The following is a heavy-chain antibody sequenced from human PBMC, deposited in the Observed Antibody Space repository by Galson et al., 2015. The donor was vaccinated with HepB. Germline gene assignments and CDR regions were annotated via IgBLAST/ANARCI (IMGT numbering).Heavy chain of an antibody. V-gene: IGHV3-30-3*01. CDR2: ISYNGGNE. D-gene: IGHD3-10*01. CDR1: GFTFSDYA. J-gene: IGHJ4*02. CDR3: ARAPPRGPIDY. Sequence: SLRLSCAASGFTFSDYAMHWVRQAPGKGLQWVAVISYNGGNEYYADSVRGRFTISRDDSKNTLYLQMNSLRAGDTAVYYCARAPPRGPIDYWGQGILVTVSS.